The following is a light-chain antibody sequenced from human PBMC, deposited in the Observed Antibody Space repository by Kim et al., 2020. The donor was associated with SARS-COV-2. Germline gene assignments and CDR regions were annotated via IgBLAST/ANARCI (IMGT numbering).Light chain of an antibody. CDR3: QAWDSSTQI. Sequence: SLSPGQTASITCSGDKLGHKYVCWYQQKPGQSPVLVIYQDSKRPSGIPERFSGSNSGNTATLTISGTQAMDEADYYCQAWDSSTQIFGTGTKVTVL. V-gene: IGLV3-1*01. CDR1: KLGHKY. CDR2: QDS. J-gene: IGLJ1*01.